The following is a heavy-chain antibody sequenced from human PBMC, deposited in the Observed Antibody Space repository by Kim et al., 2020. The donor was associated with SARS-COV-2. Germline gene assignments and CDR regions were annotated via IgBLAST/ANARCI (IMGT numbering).Heavy chain of an antibody. V-gene: IGHV3-9*01. Sequence: SVKGRFTISRDNAKNSLYLQMNSLRAEDTALYYCAKEKSSWYYYYYGMDVWGQGTTVTVSS. CDR3: AKEKSSWYYYYYGMDV. D-gene: IGHD6-13*01. J-gene: IGHJ6*02.